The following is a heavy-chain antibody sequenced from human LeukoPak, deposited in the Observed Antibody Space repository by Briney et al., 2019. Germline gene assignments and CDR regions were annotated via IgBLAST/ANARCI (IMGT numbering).Heavy chain of an antibody. CDR3: ARGGPDIVVVPAALYYYYMDV. D-gene: IGHD2-2*01. Sequence: PSETLSLTCAVYGGSFSGYYWSWIRQPPGKGLEWIGEINHSGSTNYNPSLKCRVTISVDTSKNQFSLKLSSVTAADTAVYYCARGGPDIVVVPAALYYYYMDVWGKGTTVTVSS. CDR2: INHSGST. J-gene: IGHJ6*03. CDR1: GGSFSGYY. V-gene: IGHV4-34*01.